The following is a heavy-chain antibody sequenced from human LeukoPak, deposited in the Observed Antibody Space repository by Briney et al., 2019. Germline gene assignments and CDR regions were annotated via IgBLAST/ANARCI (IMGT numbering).Heavy chain of an antibody. CDR1: GFTFSSYA. J-gene: IGHJ4*02. Sequence: RGSLRLSCAASGFTFSSYAMSWVRQAPGKGLEWVANIKQDGSEKYYVDSVKGRFTISRDNAKNSLYLQMNSLRAEDTAVYYCARVSITMIVVVTYYFDYWGQGTLVTVSS. D-gene: IGHD3-22*01. CDR3: ARVSITMIVVVTYYFDY. V-gene: IGHV3-7*01. CDR2: IKQDGSEK.